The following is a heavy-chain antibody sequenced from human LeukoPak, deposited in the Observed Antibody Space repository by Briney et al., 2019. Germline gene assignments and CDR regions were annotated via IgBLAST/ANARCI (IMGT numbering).Heavy chain of an antibody. V-gene: IGHV3-23*01. CDR1: GFTFSSYA. D-gene: IGHD1-26*01. Sequence: GGSLRLSCAASGFTFSSYAMSWVRQAPGKGLEWVSAISGSGGSTYYADSVKGRFTISRDNSKNTLYLQMNSLRAEDTAVYYCAKGGFRGSYSYGNWFDPWGQGTLVTVSS. CDR2: ISGSGGST. CDR3: AKGGFRGSYSYGNWFDP. J-gene: IGHJ5*02.